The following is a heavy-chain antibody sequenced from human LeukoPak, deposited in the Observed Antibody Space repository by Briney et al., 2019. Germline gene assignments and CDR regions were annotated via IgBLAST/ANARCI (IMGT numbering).Heavy chain of an antibody. Sequence: VASVKVSCKVSGYTLTELSMHWVRQAPGQGLEWMGWISAYNGNTNYAQKLQGRVTMTTDTSTSTAYMELRSLRSDDTAVYYCARDRAGDHWGQGTLVTVSS. CDR3: ARDRAGDH. CDR2: ISAYNGNT. CDR1: GYTLTELS. J-gene: IGHJ4*02. V-gene: IGHV1-18*01.